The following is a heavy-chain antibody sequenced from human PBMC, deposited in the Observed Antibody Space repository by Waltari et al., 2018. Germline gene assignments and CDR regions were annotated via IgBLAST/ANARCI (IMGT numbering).Heavy chain of an antibody. CDR2: ISFDGSNQ. J-gene: IGHJ4*02. Sequence: QVQLVESGGGVVQPGRSLRLSCAASGFTFSTYAMHWVRQAPGKGLEWVAVISFDGSNQYYADSVKGRFTISRDNSKNTLYLQMNSLRVEDTAVYHCARRLFELGAGGIKSGFDYWGQGTLVTVSS. D-gene: IGHD3-10*01. V-gene: IGHV3-30*01. CDR3: ARRLFELGAGGIKSGFDY. CDR1: GFTFSTYA.